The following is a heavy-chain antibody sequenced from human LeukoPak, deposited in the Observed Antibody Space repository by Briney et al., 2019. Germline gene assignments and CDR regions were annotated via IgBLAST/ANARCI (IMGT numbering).Heavy chain of an antibody. J-gene: IGHJ4*02. D-gene: IGHD3-10*01. CDR3: TGSFGELSFLDY. CDR2: ISSSSTI. V-gene: IGHV3-48*01. Sequence: PGGSLRLSCAASGFTFSSYSMNWVRQAPGKGLEWVSYISSSSTIYYADSVKGRFTISRDNAKNSLYLQMNSLKTEDTAVYFCTGSFGELSFLDYWGQGTLVTVSS. CDR1: GFTFSSYS.